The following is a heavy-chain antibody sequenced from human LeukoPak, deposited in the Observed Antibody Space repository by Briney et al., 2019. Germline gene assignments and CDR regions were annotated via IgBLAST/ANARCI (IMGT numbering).Heavy chain of an antibody. CDR3: AREEGGKLGIDYYFDY. CDR1: GFTFSRSN. CDR2: ISSSSSYI. Sequence: GGSLRLSCAASGFTFSRSNMNWVRQAPGKGLEWVSSISSSSSYIYYADSVKGRFTISRDNAKNSLFLQMNSLRAEDTAVYYCAREEGGKLGIDYYFDYWGQGTLVTVSS. J-gene: IGHJ4*02. V-gene: IGHV3-21*01. D-gene: IGHD7-27*01.